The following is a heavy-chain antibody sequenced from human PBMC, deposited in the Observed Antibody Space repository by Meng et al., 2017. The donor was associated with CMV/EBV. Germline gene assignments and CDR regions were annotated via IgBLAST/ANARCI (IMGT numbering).Heavy chain of an antibody. CDR3: TTQIVVVPAATAYFDY. D-gene: IGHD2-2*01. CDR1: GGTFSSYS. V-gene: IGHV1-69*05. J-gene: IGHJ4*02. Sequence: SVKVSCKASGGTFSSYSISWVRHAPGQGLEWMGGIIPIFGTANYAQKFQGRVTITTDESTSTAYMELSSLRSEDTAVYYCTTQIVVVPAATAYFDYWGQGTLVTVSS. CDR2: IIPIFGTA.